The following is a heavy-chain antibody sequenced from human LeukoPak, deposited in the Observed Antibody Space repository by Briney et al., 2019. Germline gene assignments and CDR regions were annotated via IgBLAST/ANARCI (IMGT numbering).Heavy chain of an antibody. D-gene: IGHD4-17*01. CDR1: GFTFSNYG. Sequence: GGSLRLSCAASGFTFSNYGMHWVRQPPDKGLEWVAVIWYDGSDKYYAESVKGRFTISRDNSKNTVFLQMNSLRAEDTAVYYCAREGGDYPFDYWGQGTLVTVSS. CDR2: IWYDGSDK. V-gene: IGHV3-33*01. CDR3: AREGGDYPFDY. J-gene: IGHJ4*02.